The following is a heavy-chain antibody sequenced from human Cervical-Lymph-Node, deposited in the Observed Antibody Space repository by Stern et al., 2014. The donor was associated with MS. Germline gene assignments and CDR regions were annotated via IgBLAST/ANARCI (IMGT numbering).Heavy chain of an antibody. J-gene: IGHJ5*02. CDR2: MNPTSGNT. CDR3: ARGRGPGGIAVHP. V-gene: IGHV1-8*01. CDR1: GYTFTSYG. Sequence: QVQLVQSGAGVKKPGASVKVSCKASGYTFTSYGINWVRQATGQGLEWMGLMNPTSGNTGYAQNVQGRVTMTRNTSISTAYMELSSLRAEDTAVYYCARGRGPGGIAVHPWGQGTLVTVSS. D-gene: IGHD6-19*01.